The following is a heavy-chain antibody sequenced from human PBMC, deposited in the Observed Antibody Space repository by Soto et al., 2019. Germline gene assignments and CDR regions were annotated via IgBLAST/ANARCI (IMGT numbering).Heavy chain of an antibody. J-gene: IGHJ3*02. D-gene: IGHD2-15*01. V-gene: IGHV1-8*01. Sequence: GASLKVSCKASGYTFTRYDINWVRQATGQGLEWMGWMNPNSGNTGYAQKFQGRVTMTRNTSISTAYMELSSLRSEDTAVYYCAKGRQYCSGGSCYSDDAFDIWGQGTMVTVSS. CDR1: GYTFTRYD. CDR2: MNPNSGNT. CDR3: AKGRQYCSGGSCYSDDAFDI.